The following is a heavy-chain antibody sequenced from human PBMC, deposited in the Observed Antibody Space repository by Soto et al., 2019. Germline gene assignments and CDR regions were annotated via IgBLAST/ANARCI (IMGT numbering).Heavy chain of an antibody. Sequence: QLQLQESGPGLVKPSETLSLTCTVSGGSITNTSYYWGWIRQPPGKALEWMGSIYYSGTTYNNPSHKSRVTISIVTSKSQFSLKLSSVTAADTAVYYCASVRLTKYGEGHLYYLDSWGQGALVTVSS. CDR1: GGSITNTSYY. D-gene: IGHD3-3*01. J-gene: IGHJ4*02. CDR3: ASVRLTKYGEGHLYYLDS. V-gene: IGHV4-39*01. CDR2: IYYSGTT.